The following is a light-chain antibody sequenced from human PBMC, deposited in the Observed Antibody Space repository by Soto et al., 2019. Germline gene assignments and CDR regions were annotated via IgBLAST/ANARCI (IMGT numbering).Light chain of an antibody. CDR3: QQHSKWPIT. Sequence: EIVMTKSPGTLSLSPGETATLSCRASQSVDSNYLAWYQQKPGQAPRLLVYGISTRATDIPARFRGSGSGTEFTLTVRSLQSEDFGIYYCQQHSKWPITFGQWTRLAIK. CDR1: QSVDSN. V-gene: IGKV3-15*01. CDR2: GIS. J-gene: IGKJ5*01.